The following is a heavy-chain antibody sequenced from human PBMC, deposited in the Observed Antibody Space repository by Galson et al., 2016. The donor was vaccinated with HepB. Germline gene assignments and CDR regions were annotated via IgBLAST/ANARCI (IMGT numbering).Heavy chain of an antibody. CDR3: AMGLCSSTSCFWDPSFDY. V-gene: IGHV4-31*03. J-gene: IGHJ4*02. CDR2: IYYSGST. Sequence: TLSLTCTVSGGSISSGGSYWSWIRQHPGKGLEWIGYIYYSGSTYYNPSLKSRVTISVDTSKNQFSLKLSSVTAADTAVYYCAMGLCSSTSCFWDPSFDYWGQGTLVTVSS. D-gene: IGHD2-2*01. CDR1: GGSISSGGSY.